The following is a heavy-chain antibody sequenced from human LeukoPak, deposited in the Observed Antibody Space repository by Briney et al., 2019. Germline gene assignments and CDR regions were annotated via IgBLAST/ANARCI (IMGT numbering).Heavy chain of an antibody. CDR2: ISSSRSYI. J-gene: IGHJ4*02. CDR1: GFTFSSYS. V-gene: IGHV3-21*01. Sequence: GGSLRLSCAASGFTFSSYSMNWVRQAPGKGLEWVSSISSSRSYIYYADSMRGRFTISRDNAKNSLYLQMNSLRAEDTAVYYCARDLPGRFEQPPMPFDYWGQGTLVTVSS. D-gene: IGHD2-2*01. CDR3: ARDLPGRFEQPPMPFDY.